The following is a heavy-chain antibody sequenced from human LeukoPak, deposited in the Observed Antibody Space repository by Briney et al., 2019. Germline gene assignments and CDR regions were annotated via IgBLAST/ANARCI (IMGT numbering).Heavy chain of an antibody. CDR1: GFTFSNYA. J-gene: IGHJ6*02. CDR2: ISANGDNT. V-gene: IGHV3-23*01. Sequence: GGSLRLSCAASGFTFSNYAMSWVRQAPGKGLEWVSLISANGDNTYYADFVKGLFTISRDNSKSTLYLQMNSLRAEDTAIYYCARDRSGRDAKYYCYGMDVWGQGTTVTVSS. D-gene: IGHD3-10*01. CDR3: ARDRSGRDAKYYCYGMDV.